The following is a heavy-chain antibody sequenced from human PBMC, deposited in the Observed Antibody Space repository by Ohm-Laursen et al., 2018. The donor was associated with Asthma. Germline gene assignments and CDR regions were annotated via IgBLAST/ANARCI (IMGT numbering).Heavy chain of an antibody. V-gene: IGHV3-7*01. CDR1: GVAFTDSW. J-gene: IGHJ4*02. D-gene: IGHD2-21*01. Sequence: SLRLSCAASGVAFTDSWMSWVRQLPGGSLEWVAKINPLGYEKYYMDAVRGRFTVSRDNAKNSLYLEMNSLRVEDTAVYYCVTDAWWCYVHWGLGTLVTVSS. CDR3: VTDAWWCYVH. CDR2: INPLGYEK.